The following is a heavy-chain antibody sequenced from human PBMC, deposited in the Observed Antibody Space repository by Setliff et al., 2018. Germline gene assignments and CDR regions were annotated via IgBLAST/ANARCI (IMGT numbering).Heavy chain of an antibody. J-gene: IGHJ6*03. CDR2: IHISGST. CDR1: GGSISSYY. Sequence: PSETLSLTCTVSGGSISSYYWSWSRQPPGKGLEWIGYIHISGSTNYNPSLKSRVTISVDASKNQFSLKLNSVTAADTAVHYCASGGAGYYYYMNVWGQGTTVTVSS. D-gene: IGHD6-13*01. CDR3: ASGGAGYYYYMNV. V-gene: IGHV4-4*08.